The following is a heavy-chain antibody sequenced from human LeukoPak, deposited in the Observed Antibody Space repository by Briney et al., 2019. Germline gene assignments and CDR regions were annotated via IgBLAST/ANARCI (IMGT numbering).Heavy chain of an antibody. CDR3: ARGGPITMIVVVSDYFDY. V-gene: IGHV3-66*02. D-gene: IGHD3-22*01. CDR1: GFTVSSNF. J-gene: IGHJ4*02. CDR2: IYSGGST. Sequence: GGSLRLSCAASGFTVSSNFMSWVRQAPGKGLEWVSVIYSGGSTYYADSVKGRFTISRDNSKNTLYLQMNSLRAEDTAVYYCARGGPITMIVVVSDYFDYWGQGTLVTVSS.